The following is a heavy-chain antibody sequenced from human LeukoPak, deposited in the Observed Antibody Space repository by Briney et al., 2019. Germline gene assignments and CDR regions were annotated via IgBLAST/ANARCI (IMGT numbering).Heavy chain of an antibody. V-gene: IGHV4-59*01. CDR3: ATNPYGDYAGY. J-gene: IGHJ4*02. Sequence: SETLSLTCTVSGGSTSSYYWSWIRQPPGKGLEWIGYIYYSGSTNYNPSLKSRVTISVDTSKNQFSLKLSSVTAADTAVYYCATNPYGDYAGYWGQGTLVTVSS. D-gene: IGHD4-17*01. CDR2: IYYSGST. CDR1: GGSTSSYY.